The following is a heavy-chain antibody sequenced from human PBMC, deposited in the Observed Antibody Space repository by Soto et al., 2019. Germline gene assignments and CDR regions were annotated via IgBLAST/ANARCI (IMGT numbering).Heavy chain of an antibody. V-gene: IGHV5-51*01. Sequence: GEPLKISCKGSGYSFTSYWIGWVRQMPGKGLEWMGIIYPGDSDTRYSPSFQGQVTISADKSISTAYLQWSSLKASDTAMYYCARARFGVVIMATNNWFDPWGQGTLVTVSS. CDR3: ARARFGVVIMATNNWFDP. CDR1: GYSFTSYW. D-gene: IGHD3-3*01. J-gene: IGHJ5*02. CDR2: IYPGDSDT.